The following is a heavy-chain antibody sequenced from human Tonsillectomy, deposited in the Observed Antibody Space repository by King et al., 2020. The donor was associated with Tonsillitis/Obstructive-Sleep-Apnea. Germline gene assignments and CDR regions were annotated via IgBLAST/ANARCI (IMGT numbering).Heavy chain of an antibody. D-gene: IGHD3-3*01. V-gene: IGHV3-43*02. CDR3: AKDIRRFSIFGVVITDAFDI. CDR1: GFTFDAYA. Sequence: VQLVESGGGVVQPGGSLRLSCAASGFTFDAYAMHWVRQAPGKGLEWVSLISGDGTSTYYADSVKGRFTISRDNSKNSLYLQMNSLRTEDTALYYCAKDIRRFSIFGVVITDAFDIWGQGTMVTVSS. J-gene: IGHJ3*02. CDR2: ISGDGTST.